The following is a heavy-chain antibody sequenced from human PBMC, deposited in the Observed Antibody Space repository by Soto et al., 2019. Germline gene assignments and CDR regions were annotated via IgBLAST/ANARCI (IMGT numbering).Heavy chain of an antibody. Sequence: SETLSLTCTVSGGSISSYHWSWIRQSPGKGLEWIGYILKTGSTEYNPSLKSRVTISLDTSKNQFSLNVSSMTAADTAVYYCAKFQTMVRGVHRGNWFDPWGQGTQVTVS. CDR1: GGSISSYH. CDR2: ILKTGST. J-gene: IGHJ5*02. CDR3: AKFQTMVRGVHRGNWFDP. D-gene: IGHD3-10*01. V-gene: IGHV4-4*08.